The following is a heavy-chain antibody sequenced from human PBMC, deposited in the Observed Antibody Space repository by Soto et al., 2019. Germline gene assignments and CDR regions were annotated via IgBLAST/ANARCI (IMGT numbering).Heavy chain of an antibody. D-gene: IGHD3-10*01. CDR3: TRAAWFPDMGFY. V-gene: IGHV3-48*03. CDR2: ISSSGSTA. CDR1: GFTFSRFA. J-gene: IGHJ4*01. Sequence: EVQLVESGGGLVQPGGSLRLTCAASGFTFSRFALHWVRQAPGQGLEWISYISSSGSTAYYASPVEGRFTISRDNANNSVYLQMDSLRAEDTALYYCTRAAWFPDMGFYWGHRDLVTVSS.